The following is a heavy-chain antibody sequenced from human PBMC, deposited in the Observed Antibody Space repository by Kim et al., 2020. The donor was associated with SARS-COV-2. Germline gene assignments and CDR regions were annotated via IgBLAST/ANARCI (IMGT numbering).Heavy chain of an antibody. Sequence: GGSLRLSCAASGFTFSSYGMHWVRQAPGKGLEWVAVIWYDGSNKYYADSVKGRFTISRDNSKNTLYLQMNSLRAEDTAVYYCAVGFYYDSSYLYWGQGTLVTVSS. V-gene: IGHV3-33*01. J-gene: IGHJ4*02. D-gene: IGHD3-22*01. CDR1: GFTFSSYG. CDR3: AVGFYYDSSYLY. CDR2: IWYDGSNK.